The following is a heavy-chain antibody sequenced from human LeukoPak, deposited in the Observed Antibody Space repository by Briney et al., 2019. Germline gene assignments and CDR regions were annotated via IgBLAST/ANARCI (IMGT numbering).Heavy chain of an antibody. Sequence: GASVKVSCKASGYTFTGYYMHWVRQAPGQGLEWMGRINPNSGGTNYAQKFQGWVTMTRDTSISTAYMELSRLRSDDTAVYYCARDRVAGTFFDYYYGMDVWGQGTTVTVSS. CDR3: ARDRVAGTFFDYYYGMDV. J-gene: IGHJ6*02. CDR2: INPNSGGT. V-gene: IGHV1-2*04. D-gene: IGHD6-19*01. CDR1: GYTFTGYY.